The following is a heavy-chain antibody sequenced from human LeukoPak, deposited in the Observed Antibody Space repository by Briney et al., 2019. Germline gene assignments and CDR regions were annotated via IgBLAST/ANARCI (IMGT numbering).Heavy chain of an antibody. CDR2: ISASGGNT. Sequence: PGGSPRLSCAASGFTFANYAMNWVRQAPGKGLEWVSTISASGGNTYYADSVKGRFTFSRDNSENTLYLQMNSLRAEDTAVYYCAKAAISGVVISFDYWGQGTLLTVSS. CDR1: GFTFANYA. J-gene: IGHJ4*02. D-gene: IGHD3-3*01. V-gene: IGHV3-23*01. CDR3: AKAAISGVVISFDY.